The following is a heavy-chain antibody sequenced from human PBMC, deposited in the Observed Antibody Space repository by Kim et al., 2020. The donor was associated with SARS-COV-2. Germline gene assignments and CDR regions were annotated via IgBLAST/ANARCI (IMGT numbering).Heavy chain of an antibody. J-gene: IGHJ4*02. CDR3: AKEVAAAGFDY. CDR2: ISWNSGSI. Sequence: GGSLRLSCAASGFTFDDYAMHWVRQAPGKGLEWVSGISWNSGSIGYADSVKGRFTISRDNAKNSLYLQMNSLRAEDTALYYCAKEVAAAGFDYWGQGTLVTVSS. CDR1: GFTFDDYA. D-gene: IGHD6-13*01. V-gene: IGHV3-9*01.